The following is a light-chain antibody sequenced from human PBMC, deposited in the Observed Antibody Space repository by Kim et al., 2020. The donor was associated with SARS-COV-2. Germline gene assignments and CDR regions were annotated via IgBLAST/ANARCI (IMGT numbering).Light chain of an antibody. CDR3: QQYNDWPLLT. J-gene: IGKJ4*01. CDR2: SAS. CDR1: QSVRNN. V-gene: IGKV3-15*01. Sequence: ILMTQSPATLSVSPGERVTLSCRASQSVRNNLAWYQQRPGQAPRLLIYSASTRATHISARFSGSGSGTEFTLTIRSLQSEDLAVYYCQQYNDWPLLTFGGGTKVDIK.